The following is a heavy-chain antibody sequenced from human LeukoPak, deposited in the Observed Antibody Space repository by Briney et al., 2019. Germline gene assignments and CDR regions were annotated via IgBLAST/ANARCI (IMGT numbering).Heavy chain of an antibody. Sequence: GGSLRLSCAASGFTFSSYAVNWVRQAPGQGLEWVSYISSSASTIYYADSVKGRFTISRDNAKNSLYLQMNSLRAEDTAVYYCARDAYDYGMDVWGQGTTVTVSS. CDR1: GFTFSSYA. D-gene: IGHD3-16*01. CDR2: ISSSASTI. J-gene: IGHJ6*02. CDR3: ARDAYDYGMDV. V-gene: IGHV3-48*03.